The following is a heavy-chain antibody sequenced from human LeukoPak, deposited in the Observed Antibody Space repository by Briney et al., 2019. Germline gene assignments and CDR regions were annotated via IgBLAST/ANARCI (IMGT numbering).Heavy chain of an antibody. CDR1: GGSISSYY. D-gene: IGHD3-3*01. CDR3: AREIGVPFGVVIIGYKDV. J-gene: IGHJ6*03. CDR2: IYTSGST. Sequence: SETLSLTCTVSGGSISSYYWSWIRQPAGKGLEWIGRIYTSGSTNYNPSLKSRVTMSVDTSKNQFSLKLSSVTAADTAVYYCAREIGVPFGVVIIGYKDVWGKGTTVTVSS. V-gene: IGHV4-4*07.